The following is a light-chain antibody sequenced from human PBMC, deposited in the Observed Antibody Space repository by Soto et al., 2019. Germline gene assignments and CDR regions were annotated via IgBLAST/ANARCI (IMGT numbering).Light chain of an antibody. Sequence: EIVLTQSPGTLSLSPGERATLSCRASQSVSSSYLAWYQQKPGQAPRLLIYGASSRATGIPDRFSGSGSGTDFTLTISRLEPEDFAVYYCHQYGSSPYTFGQGTRWRL. V-gene: IGKV3-20*01. CDR1: QSVSSSY. J-gene: IGKJ2*01. CDR3: HQYGSSPYT. CDR2: GAS.